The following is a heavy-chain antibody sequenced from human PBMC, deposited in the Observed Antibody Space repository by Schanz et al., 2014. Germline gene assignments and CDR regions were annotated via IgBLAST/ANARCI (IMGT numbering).Heavy chain of an antibody. CDR3: ALREKPYGPFAS. CDR1: GGSISSGGYS. Sequence: LQLQESGSGLMKPSQTLSLTCAVSGGSISSGGYSWNWIRQSPGKGLEWIGSIYYSGNTYYNPSLKSRLTIPVARSKNQSSLSLDSVTAADTAVYYCALREKPYGPFASWGQGALVTVSS. D-gene: IGHD3-10*01. V-gene: IGHV4-30-2*06. CDR2: IYYSGNT. J-gene: IGHJ4*02.